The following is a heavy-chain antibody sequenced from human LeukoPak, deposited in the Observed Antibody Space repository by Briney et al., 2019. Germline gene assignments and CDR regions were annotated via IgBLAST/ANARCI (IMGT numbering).Heavy chain of an antibody. V-gene: IGHV4-59*01. CDR2: ISYSGST. Sequence: SETLSLTCTVSGGSISPYFWSWIRQPPGKGLEWVGYISYSGSTNYNPSLKSRVTISVDTSKNQFSLQLSSVTAADTAVYYCARDDYRGVTNFDPWGQGTLVTVSS. CDR3: ARDDYRGVTNFDP. CDR1: GGSISPYF. J-gene: IGHJ5*02. D-gene: IGHD3-10*01.